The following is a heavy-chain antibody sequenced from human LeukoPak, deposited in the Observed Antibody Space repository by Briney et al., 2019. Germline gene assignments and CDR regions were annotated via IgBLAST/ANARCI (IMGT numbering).Heavy chain of an antibody. D-gene: IGHD3-16*01. CDR1: GYTLTKLS. CDR3: ATVLRVLLPRSELDP. V-gene: IGHV1-24*01. CDR2: FDREDGKP. Sequence: ASAKVSCKVSGYTLTKLSMHWVRQAPGEGREWMGDFDREDGKPIYAQKLQGRVSVTEDTSTDTAYMELRSLRSEDRAVYYCATVLRVLLPRSELDPWGQGTLVSVSS. J-gene: IGHJ5*02.